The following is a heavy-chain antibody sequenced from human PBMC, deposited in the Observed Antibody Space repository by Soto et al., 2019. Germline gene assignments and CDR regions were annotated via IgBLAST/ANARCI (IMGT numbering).Heavy chain of an antibody. CDR3: ARDGITIFGVVIPLNFDY. V-gene: IGHV1-18*01. CDR1: GYTFTSYG. J-gene: IGHJ4*02. D-gene: IGHD3-3*01. CDR2: ISAYNGNT. Sequence: GASVKVSCKASGYTFTSYGISWVRQAPGQGLEWMGWISAYNGNTNYAQKLQGRVTMTTDTSTSTAYIELRSLRSDDTAVYYCARDGITIFGVVIPLNFDYWGQGTLVTVSS.